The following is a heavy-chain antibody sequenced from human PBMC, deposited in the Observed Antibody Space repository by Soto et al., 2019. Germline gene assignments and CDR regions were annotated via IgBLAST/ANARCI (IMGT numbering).Heavy chain of an antibody. D-gene: IGHD2-2*01. J-gene: IGHJ6*04. V-gene: IGHV1-18*01. CDR3: TSVTSSQDGVDC. Sequence: QVQLVQSGAEVKKPGASVKVSCKASGYTFSIYGITWVRQAPGQGLEWRGWISSYNGNTNYAQTLQGRVTMTTDTVSTTPYMELSILRLIDRAVYNCTSVTSSQDGVDCWGERTTVIVSS. CDR2: ISSYNGNT. CDR1: GYTFSIYG.